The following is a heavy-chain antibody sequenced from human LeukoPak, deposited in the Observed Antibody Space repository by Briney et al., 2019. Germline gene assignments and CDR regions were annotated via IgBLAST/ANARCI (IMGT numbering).Heavy chain of an antibody. CDR2: INPNSGDT. J-gene: IGHJ6*02. CDR1: GYTFTGYY. Sequence: GASVKVSCKASGYTFTGYYMHWVRQAPGQGLEWMGWINPNSGDTNYAQKFQGRVTMTRDTSISTAYMELSRLRSDDTAVYYCAREGVATIGAGGYYYYGMDVWGQGTTVTVSS. D-gene: IGHD5-12*01. V-gene: IGHV1-2*02. CDR3: AREGVATIGAGGYYYYGMDV.